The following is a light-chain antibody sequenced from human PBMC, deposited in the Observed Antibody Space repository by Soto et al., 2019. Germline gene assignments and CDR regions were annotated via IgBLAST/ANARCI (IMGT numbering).Light chain of an antibody. CDR1: QSVLYSSNNKNY. CDR2: WAS. V-gene: IGKV4-1*01. CDR3: QQYYSTPYT. Sequence: DIVVTQSPDSLAVPLGERATINCKSSQSVLYSSNNKNYLAWYQHKPGQPPKLLIYWASTRESGVPDRFSGSGSGTDFTLTISSLQAEDVAVYSCQQYYSTPYTFDQGTKVEIK. J-gene: IGKJ2*01.